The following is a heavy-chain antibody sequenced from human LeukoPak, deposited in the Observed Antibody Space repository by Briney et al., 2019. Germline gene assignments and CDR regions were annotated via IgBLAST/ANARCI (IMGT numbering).Heavy chain of an antibody. D-gene: IGHD3-22*01. V-gene: IGHV4-38-2*02. CDR2: FYHSGTT. J-gene: IGHJ4*02. Sequence: SETLSLTCAVSNYSITSGYFWGWIRQPPGKGLEWIASFYHSGTTYYKPSLRNRVTLFVDTSKNQFSLKLTSLTAADTAVYYCARDGVFHDSDGYSFDYWGQGTLVTVSS. CDR1: NYSITSGYF. CDR3: ARDGVFHDSDGYSFDY.